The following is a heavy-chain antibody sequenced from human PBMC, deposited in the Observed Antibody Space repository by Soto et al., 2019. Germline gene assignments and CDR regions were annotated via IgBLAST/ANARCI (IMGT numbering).Heavy chain of an antibody. CDR3: ARGVPLRVVVQTDAPDKYYFDS. CDR2: INNSGTV. D-gene: IGHD2-15*01. J-gene: IGHJ4*02. V-gene: IGHV4-34*01. Sequence: SETLSLTCAVYGGSFSGYYWTWIRQSPEEXLEWIGEINNSGTVNYNPSLKSRVTVLVDTSKNQFSLKLKSLTAADTAVYYCARGVPLRVVVQTDAPDKYYFDSWGLGSLVTVSS. CDR1: GGSFSGYY.